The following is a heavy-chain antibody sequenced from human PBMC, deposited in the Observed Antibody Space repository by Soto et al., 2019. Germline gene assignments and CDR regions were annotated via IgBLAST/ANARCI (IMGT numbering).Heavy chain of an antibody. Sequence: ASVKVSCKASGYTFTSYAMHWVRQAPGQKLEWMGWINAGNGNTKNSQKFQGRVTITRDTSASTAYTELSSLRSEDTAVYYCASPGGGGPMADYYYGMNVWGQGTTVTVSS. V-gene: IGHV1-3*01. CDR2: INAGNGNT. CDR1: GYTFTSYA. CDR3: ASPGGGGPMADYYYGMNV. J-gene: IGHJ6*02. D-gene: IGHD3-10*01.